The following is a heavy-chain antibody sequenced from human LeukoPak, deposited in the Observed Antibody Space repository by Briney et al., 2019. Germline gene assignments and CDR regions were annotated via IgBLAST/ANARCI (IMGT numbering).Heavy chain of an antibody. J-gene: IGHJ4*02. V-gene: IGHV3-72*01. CDR2: SRNRANSYTT. CDR1: GLTFSDQY. CDR3: NRPQWGGGHYFDY. D-gene: IGHD3-10*01. Sequence: GGSLRLSCAASGLTFSDQYIDWVRQAPGKGLEWIGRSRNRANSYTTAYAASVKGRFTISRDDSKNSLYLQMNSLQTEDTAVYYCNRPQWGGGHYFDYWGQGTLVTVSS.